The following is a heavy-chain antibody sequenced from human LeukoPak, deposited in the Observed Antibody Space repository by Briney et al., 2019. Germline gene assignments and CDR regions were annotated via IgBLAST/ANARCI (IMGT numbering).Heavy chain of an antibody. J-gene: IGHJ4*02. CDR2: IYYSGST. CDR1: GGSISSGGYS. Sequence: SETLSLTCAVSGGSISSGGYSWSWIRQPPGKGLEWIGSIYYSGSTYYNPSLKSRVTISVDTSKNQFSLKLSSVTAADTAVYYCAGFDQAYYFDYWGQGTLVTVSS. D-gene: IGHD3-9*01. V-gene: IGHV4-30-2*03. CDR3: AGFDQAYYFDY.